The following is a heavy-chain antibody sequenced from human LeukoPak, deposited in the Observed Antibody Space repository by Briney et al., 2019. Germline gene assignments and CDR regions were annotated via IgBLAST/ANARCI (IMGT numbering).Heavy chain of an antibody. CDR3: ARDVGGGYFDY. CDR2: INQDESEE. V-gene: IGHV3-7*03. J-gene: IGHJ4*02. CDR1: GFTFVSSW. Sequence: GGSLGLSCAVSGFTFVSSWMAWVRLAPGKGLEWVANINQDESEEFYVDSVKGRFTISRDNAKNSLDLQMNSLRAEDTAVYYCARDVGGGYFDYWGQGALVTVSS. D-gene: IGHD2-15*01.